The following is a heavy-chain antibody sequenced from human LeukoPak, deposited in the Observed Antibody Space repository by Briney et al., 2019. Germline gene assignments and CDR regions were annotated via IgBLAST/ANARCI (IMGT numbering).Heavy chain of an antibody. CDR1: GYTFTSYD. V-gene: IGHV1-69*13. Sequence: SVKVSCKASGYTFTSYDINWVRQAPGPGLEWMGGIIPIFGTANYAQKFQGRVTITADESTSTVYMELNSLKSEDTAVYYCARGWDYDSGGRPTAYVYWGQGTLVTVSS. J-gene: IGHJ4*02. D-gene: IGHD3-22*01. CDR2: IIPIFGTA. CDR3: ARGWDYDSGGRPTAYVY.